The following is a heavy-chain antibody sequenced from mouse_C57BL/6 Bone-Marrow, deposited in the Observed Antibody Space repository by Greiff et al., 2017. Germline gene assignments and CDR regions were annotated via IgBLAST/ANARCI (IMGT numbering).Heavy chain of an antibody. CDR3: SLDAY. Sequence: EVQLQESGGGLVQPGGYMKLSCVASGFTFSNYWMNWVRQSPEKGLEWVAQIRLKSDNYATHYAESVKGRFTISRDDSKSSVYLQMNNLRAEDTGIYYCSLDAYWGQGTLVTVSA. CDR1: GFTFSNYW. J-gene: IGHJ3*01. V-gene: IGHV6-3*01. CDR2: IRLKSDNYAT.